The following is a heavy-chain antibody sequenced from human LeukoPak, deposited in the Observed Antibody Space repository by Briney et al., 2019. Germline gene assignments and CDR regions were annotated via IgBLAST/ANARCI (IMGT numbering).Heavy chain of an antibody. Sequence: AGGSLRLSCAASGFTFSSYAMSWVRHAPGKGLEWVSAITSSGGGTYYADSVKGRFTISRDNSKSTLYLQMNSLGVDDTALYYCATRIEQQLVPGGQGTLVTVSS. CDR1: GFTFSSYA. D-gene: IGHD6-6*01. CDR2: ITSSGGGT. V-gene: IGHV3-23*01. J-gene: IGHJ4*02. CDR3: ATRIEQQLVP.